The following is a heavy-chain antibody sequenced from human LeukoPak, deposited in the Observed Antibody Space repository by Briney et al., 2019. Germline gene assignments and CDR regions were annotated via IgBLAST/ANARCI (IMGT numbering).Heavy chain of an antibody. CDR2: IKQDGSEK. Sequence: GGSLRLSCAASGFTFSSYWMSWVRQAPGKGLEWVANIKQDGSEKYYVDSVKGRFTISRDNAKNSLYLQMNSLRAEDTAVYYCARASCSSTSCPLGYWGQGTLVTVSS. CDR1: GFTFSSYW. V-gene: IGHV3-7*01. CDR3: ARASCSSTSCPLGY. J-gene: IGHJ4*02. D-gene: IGHD2-2*01.